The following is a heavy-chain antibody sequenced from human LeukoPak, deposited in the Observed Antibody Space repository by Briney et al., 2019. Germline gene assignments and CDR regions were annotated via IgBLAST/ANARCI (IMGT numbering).Heavy chain of an antibody. CDR2: IYYSGST. D-gene: IGHD4-23*01. V-gene: IGHV4-59*08. CDR3: ARYVVTTVPYFDY. CDR1: GGSISSYY. Sequence: SETLSLTCTVSGGSISSYYWSWIRQPPGKGLEWIGCIYYSGSTNYNPSLKSRVTISVDTSKNQFSLKLSSVTAADTAVYYCARYVVTTVPYFDYWGQGTLVTVSS. J-gene: IGHJ4*02.